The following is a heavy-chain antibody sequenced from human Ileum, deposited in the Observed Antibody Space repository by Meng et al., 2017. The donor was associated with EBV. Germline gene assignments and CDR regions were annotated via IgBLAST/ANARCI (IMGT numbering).Heavy chain of an antibody. CDR1: GFTFINYS. Sequence: LVSSGVGLVKPDGSLRLSCAASGFTFINYSMNWIRQAPGKGLEWVSFISSTGSTTYYADSVKGRFTVSRDNAKNSLFLQMHSLRAEDTAVYYCVYSSSFHWGQGTLVTVS. CDR2: ISSTGSTT. V-gene: IGHV3-11*01. D-gene: IGHD6-13*01. CDR3: VYSSSFH. J-gene: IGHJ4*02.